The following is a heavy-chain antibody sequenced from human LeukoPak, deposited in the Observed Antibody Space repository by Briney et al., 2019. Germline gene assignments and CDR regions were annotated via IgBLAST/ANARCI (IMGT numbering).Heavy chain of an antibody. V-gene: IGHV4-34*01. CDR3: ARHRIPDALASAFGC. CDR2: INHSGST. CDR1: GGSFSPYY. D-gene: IGHD2-2*01. J-gene: IGHJ4*02. Sequence: SETLSLTCAVYGGSFSPYYWSWIRQPPGKGLEWIGEINHSGSTNYNPSLKSRVTISVDTSKNQFSLKLSSVTAADTAVYYCARHRIPDALASAFGCWGQGTLVTVSS.